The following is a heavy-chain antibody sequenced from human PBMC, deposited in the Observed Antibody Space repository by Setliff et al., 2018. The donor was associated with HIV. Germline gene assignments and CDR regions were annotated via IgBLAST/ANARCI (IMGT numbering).Heavy chain of an antibody. CDR1: GASFTDYY. V-gene: IGHV4-34*01. D-gene: IGHD4-17*01. CDR2: IHHTEHI. CDR3: ARFDVTPMTTRDY. Sequence: KPSETLSLTCAFYGASFTDYYWNWNRQPPGKGLEWIGEIHHTEHINYNPSFKSRVTMSLDMSTNQFSLKMASMTAADSAVYYCARFDVTPMTTRDYWGQGTQVTVSS. J-gene: IGHJ4*02.